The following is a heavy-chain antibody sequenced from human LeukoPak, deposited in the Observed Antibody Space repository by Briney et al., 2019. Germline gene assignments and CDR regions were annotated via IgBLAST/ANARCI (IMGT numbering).Heavy chain of an antibody. CDR3: ARFITMVPPH. CDR1: GYTFTSYD. CDR2: INPNSGGT. D-gene: IGHD3-10*01. J-gene: IGHJ4*02. Sequence: GASVKVSCKASGYTFTSYDINWVRQATGQGLEWMGWINPNSGGTNYAQKFQGRVTMTRDTSISTAYMELSRLRSDDTAVYYCARFITMVPPHWGQGTLVTVSS. V-gene: IGHV1-2*02.